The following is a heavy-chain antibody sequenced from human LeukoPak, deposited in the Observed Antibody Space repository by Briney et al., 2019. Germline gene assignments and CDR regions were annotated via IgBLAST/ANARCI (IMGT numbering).Heavy chain of an antibody. D-gene: IGHD1-26*01. Sequence: ASVKVSCKASGYTFTSYYMHWVQQAPGQGLEWMGLINPTGGSTGYAQKFQGRVTMTRDMSTSTDYMELSSLRSEDTAIYYCARDNSVGDTAWWFDPWGQGTLVTVSS. CDR3: ARDNSVGDTAWWFDP. CDR1: GYTFTSYY. V-gene: IGHV1-46*01. J-gene: IGHJ5*02. CDR2: INPTGGST.